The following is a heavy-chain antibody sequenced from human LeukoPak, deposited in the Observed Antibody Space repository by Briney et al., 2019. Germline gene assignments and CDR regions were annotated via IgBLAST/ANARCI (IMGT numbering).Heavy chain of an antibody. CDR2: FSGGGDS. Sequence: GGSLRLSCAASGFTSGIYAVGWVRQAPGEGLEWVSAFSGGGDSYYADPVKGRFTISRDNSKKILYLQMNSLRAEDTAVYYCAGRLTGYSSGYVHWGQGTLVTVSS. CDR3: AGRLTGYSSGYVH. V-gene: IGHV3-23*01. J-gene: IGHJ4*02. D-gene: IGHD5-18*01. CDR1: GFTSGIYA.